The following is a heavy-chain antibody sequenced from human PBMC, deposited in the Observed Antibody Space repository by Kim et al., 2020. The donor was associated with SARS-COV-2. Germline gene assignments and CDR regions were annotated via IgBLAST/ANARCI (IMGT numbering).Heavy chain of an antibody. J-gene: IGHJ6*02. V-gene: IGHV3-33*01. CDR2: IWYDGSNK. CDR3: ARDQAGQGYGMDV. CDR1: GFTFSSYG. Sequence: GGSLRLSCAASGFTFSSYGMHWVRQAPGKGLEWVAVIWYDGSNKYYADSVKGRFTISRDNSKNTLYLQMNSLRAEDTAVYYCARDQAGQGYGMDVWGQGTTVTVSS.